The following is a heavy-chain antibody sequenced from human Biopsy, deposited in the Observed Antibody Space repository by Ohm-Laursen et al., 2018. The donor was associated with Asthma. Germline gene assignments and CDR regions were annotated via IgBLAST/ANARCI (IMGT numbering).Heavy chain of an antibody. V-gene: IGHV3-23*01. CDR1: GFTFRSHA. CDR3: AKDRSGTWYGFDY. Sequence: GSLRLSCTASGFTFRSHAMSWVRQAPGKGLEWFSTISGNSGITYYADSVKGRFTISRDNSQNTPYLHMDSLSAEDPAVYYCAKDRSGTWYGFDYWGQGTLVTVSS. CDR2: ISGNSGIT. J-gene: IGHJ4*02. D-gene: IGHD6-13*01.